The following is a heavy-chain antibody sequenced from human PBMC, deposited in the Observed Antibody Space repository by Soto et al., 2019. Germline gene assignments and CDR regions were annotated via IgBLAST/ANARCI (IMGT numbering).Heavy chain of an antibody. CDR2: IIPMFGTA. CDR1: GGTLSNYA. CDR3: ARGGFSSSYRLDY. D-gene: IGHD6-6*01. V-gene: IGHV1-69*01. J-gene: IGHJ4*02. Sequence: QVQLVQSGAEVKKPGSSVKVSCKASGGTLSNYAINWVRQAPGQGLEWMGGIIPMFGTANYAQKFQGRVTMTADGATSTAYMELSSLRSEDTAVYYGARGGFSSSYRLDYWGQGTLVAVSS.